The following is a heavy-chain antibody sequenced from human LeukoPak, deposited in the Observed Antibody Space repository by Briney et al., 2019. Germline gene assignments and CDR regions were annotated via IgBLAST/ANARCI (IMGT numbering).Heavy chain of an antibody. CDR1: GGSISSSSYY. D-gene: IGHD6-13*01. CDR3: ARDPLSSSSFDL. V-gene: IGHV4-39*02. Sequence: SETLSLTCTVSGGSISSSSYYWGWICQPPGKGLEWIGSIYYTGSTYYNPSLKSRVTISVDTSKNQFSLKLSSVTAADTAVYYCARDPLSSSSFDLWGQGTLVTVSS. CDR2: IYYTGST. J-gene: IGHJ4*02.